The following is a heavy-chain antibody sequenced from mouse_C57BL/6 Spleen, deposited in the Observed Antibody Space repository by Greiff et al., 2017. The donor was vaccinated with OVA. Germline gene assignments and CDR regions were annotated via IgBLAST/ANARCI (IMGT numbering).Heavy chain of an antibody. CDR3: ARRGDYTWFAY. D-gene: IGHD2-4*01. J-gene: IGHJ3*01. V-gene: IGHV1-64*01. CDR2: IHPNSGST. Sequence: QVQLQQPGAELVKPGASVKLSCKASGYTFTSYWMHWVKQRPGQGLEWIGMIHPNSGSTNYNEKFNSKATLTVDKSSSTAYMQLSSLTSEDSAVYYCARRGDYTWFAYWGQGTLVTVSA. CDR1: GYTFTSYW.